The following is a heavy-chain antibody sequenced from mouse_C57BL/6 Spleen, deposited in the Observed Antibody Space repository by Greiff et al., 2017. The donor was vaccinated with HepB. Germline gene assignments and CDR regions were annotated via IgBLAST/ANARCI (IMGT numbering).Heavy chain of an antibody. CDR1: GYTFTSYW. CDR2: IYPSDSET. J-gene: IGHJ4*01. CDR3: ARLDGYFYYYAMDY. D-gene: IGHD2-3*01. Sequence: HVHLQHPLSELVRPGSSVPLSCKASGYTFTSYWLDLVNQMPGQGLELIGNIYPSDSETHYNQKFKDKATLTVDKSSSTAYMQLSSLTSEDSAVYYCARLDGYFYYYAMDYWGQGTSVTVSS. V-gene: IGHV1-61*01.